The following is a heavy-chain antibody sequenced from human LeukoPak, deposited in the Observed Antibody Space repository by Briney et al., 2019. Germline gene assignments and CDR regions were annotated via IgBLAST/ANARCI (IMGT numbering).Heavy chain of an antibody. CDR1: GFTFSSYD. Sequence: GGSLRLSCAESGFTFSSYDMHWVRQAPGKGLEWVAFIRSDGSNKYYADSVKGRFTISRDNAKNSLYLQMNSLRAEDTAVYYCAELGITMIGGVWGKGTTVTISS. J-gene: IGHJ6*04. CDR3: AELGITMIGGV. V-gene: IGHV3-30*02. CDR2: IRSDGSNK. D-gene: IGHD3-10*02.